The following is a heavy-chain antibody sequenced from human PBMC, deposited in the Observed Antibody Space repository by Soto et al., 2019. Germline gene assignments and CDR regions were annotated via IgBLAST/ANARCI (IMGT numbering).Heavy chain of an antibody. Sequence: PGGSLRLSCAASGFTFSSYGMHWVRQAPGKGLEWVAVISYGGGAKYYTESVKGRFTISRDNSKNTLFLQMDSLRAEDTAVYYCVKESTEQTAREIDYWGQGTRVTVSS. V-gene: IGHV3-30*18. J-gene: IGHJ4*02. CDR1: GFTFSSYG. D-gene: IGHD1-26*01. CDR3: VKESTEQTAREIDY. CDR2: ISYGGGAK.